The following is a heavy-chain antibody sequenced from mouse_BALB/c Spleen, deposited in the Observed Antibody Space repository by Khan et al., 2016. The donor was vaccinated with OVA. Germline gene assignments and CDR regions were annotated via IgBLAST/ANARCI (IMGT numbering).Heavy chain of an antibody. CDR2: IWGDGST. V-gene: IGHV2-3*01. CDR1: GFSLDSFG. Sequence: QVQLKESGPGLVAPSESLSITCTVSGFSLDSFGVNWVRQPPGKGLEWLGEIWGDGSTNYHSGLKSRLTINKDNSKSQVFLRLNSLQTYDTATYYCARFTPHSYSMDSWGQGTSVTVSS. CDR3: ARFTPHSYSMDS. D-gene: IGHD1-1*01. J-gene: IGHJ4*01.